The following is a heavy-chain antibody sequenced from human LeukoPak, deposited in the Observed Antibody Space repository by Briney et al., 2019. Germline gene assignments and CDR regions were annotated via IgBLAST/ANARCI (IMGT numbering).Heavy chain of an antibody. Sequence: GGSLRLSCVASGFIFSSHWMHWARQAPGKGPVWVSRINSDGSSTRHADSVKGRFTISRDNAKNTLYLQMNSLRAEDTAVYYCARDSGYPDAFDIWGQGTMVIVSS. D-gene: IGHD3-10*01. CDR3: ARDSGYPDAFDI. CDR2: INSDGSST. V-gene: IGHV3-74*01. J-gene: IGHJ3*02. CDR1: GFIFSSHW.